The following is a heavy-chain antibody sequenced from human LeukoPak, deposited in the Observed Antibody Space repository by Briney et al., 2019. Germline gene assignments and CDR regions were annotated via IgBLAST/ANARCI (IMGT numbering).Heavy chain of an antibody. J-gene: IGHJ6*03. CDR2: IYYSRST. CDR1: GGSISSSSYY. Sequence: PSETLSLTCTVSGGSISSSSYYWAWIRQPPGKGLEWIGSIYYSRSTYYNPSLKSRVTISVDTSKNQFSLKLSSVTAADTAVYYCARLRGIAVAGTWLDYYYYYMDVWGKGTTVTVSS. V-gene: IGHV4-39*01. D-gene: IGHD6-19*01. CDR3: ARLRGIAVAGTWLDYYYYYMDV.